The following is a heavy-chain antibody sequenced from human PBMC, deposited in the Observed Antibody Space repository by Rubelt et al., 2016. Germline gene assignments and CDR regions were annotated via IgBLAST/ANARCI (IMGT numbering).Heavy chain of an antibody. Sequence: QLQLQESGPGLVKTSGTVSLTCAVSGGSISSGNWWSWVRQPPGKGLEWIGEIYHSGSTNYNPSLKSRVTISADTSKTQIVLKLNCVSGADTAVDYCARFRFCRGGSCETDNWGQGTLVTVSS. D-gene: IGHD2-15*01. J-gene: IGHJ4*02. V-gene: IGHV4-4*02. CDR2: IYHSGST. CDR1: GGSISSGNW. CDR3: ARFRFCRGGSCETDN.